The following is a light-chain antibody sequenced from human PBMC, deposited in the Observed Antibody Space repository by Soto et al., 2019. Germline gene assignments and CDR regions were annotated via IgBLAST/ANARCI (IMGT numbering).Light chain of an antibody. V-gene: IGKV1-39*01. CDR1: QSVSSS. Sequence: TQSPGTLSLSPGERATLSCRASQSVSSSLAWYQQKPGKAPELLIYDASSLESGVPSRFSGSRSGPDFTLTISSLQPEDFATYYCQQSYSSPPTFGQGTKVDIK. J-gene: IGKJ1*01. CDR2: DAS. CDR3: QQSYSSPPT.